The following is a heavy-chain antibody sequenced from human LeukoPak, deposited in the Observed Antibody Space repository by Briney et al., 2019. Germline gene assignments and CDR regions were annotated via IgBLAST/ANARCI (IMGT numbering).Heavy chain of an antibody. CDR3: ARGTLKAFFNFDY. CDR2: IYYSGST. D-gene: IGHD1-14*01. J-gene: IGHJ4*02. Sequence: SETLSLTCTVSGGSISSYYWSWIRQPPGKGLEWIGYIYYSGSTNYNPSLESRVTISVDTSKNQFSLKLSSVTAADTAVYYCARGTLKAFFNFDYWGQGTLVTVSS. CDR1: GGSISSYY. V-gene: IGHV4-59*01.